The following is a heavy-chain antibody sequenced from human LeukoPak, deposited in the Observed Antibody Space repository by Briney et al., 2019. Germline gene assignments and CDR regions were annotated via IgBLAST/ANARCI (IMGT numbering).Heavy chain of an antibody. CDR3: ARDPDYGDPD. D-gene: IGHD4-17*01. V-gene: IGHV3-11*01. CDR1: GSTFSDHY. Sequence: GGSLRLSCTASGSTFSDHYMSWFRLSPGKGLEWLSYITSSGTTSDYADSVKGRFTISRDNAKNSMYLQMNSLRPEDTAVYYCARDPDYGDPDWGQGTLVTVSS. CDR2: ITSSGTTS. J-gene: IGHJ4*02.